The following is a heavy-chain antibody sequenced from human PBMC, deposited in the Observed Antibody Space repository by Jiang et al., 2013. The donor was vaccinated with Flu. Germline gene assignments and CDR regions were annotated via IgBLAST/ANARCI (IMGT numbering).Heavy chain of an antibody. V-gene: IGHV5-51*01. CDR2: LSSATLDT. CDR3: ARRGSSTSGMDV. J-gene: IGHJ6*02. Sequence: WMGSHLSSATLDTTIQPAFQGQVTISADKSISTAYLQWSSLKASDTAMYYCARRGSSTSGMDVWGQGTTVTVSS. D-gene: IGHD2-2*01.